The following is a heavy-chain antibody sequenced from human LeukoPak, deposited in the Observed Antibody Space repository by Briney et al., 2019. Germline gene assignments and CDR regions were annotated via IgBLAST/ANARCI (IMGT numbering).Heavy chain of an antibody. V-gene: IGHV4-34*01. CDR2: INHSGST. J-gene: IGHJ4*02. D-gene: IGHD6-19*01. CDR1: GGSFSGYY. Sequence: SETLSLTCAVYGGSFSGYYWGWIRQPPGKGLEWIGEINHSGSTNYNPSLKSRVTISVDTSKNQFSLKLSSVTAADTAVYYCARRGRRAVAVPFDYWGQGTLVTVSS. CDR3: ARRGRRAVAVPFDY.